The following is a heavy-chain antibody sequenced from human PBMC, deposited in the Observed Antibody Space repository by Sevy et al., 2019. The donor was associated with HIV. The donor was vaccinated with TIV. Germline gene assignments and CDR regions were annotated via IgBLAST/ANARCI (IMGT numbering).Heavy chain of an antibody. V-gene: IGHV3-64D*06. D-gene: IGHD3-10*01. J-gene: IGHJ6*02. CDR3: VKHHYGSGYYGMDV. CDR1: GFTFSSYA. Sequence: GGFLRLSCSASGFTFSSYAMHWVRQAPGKGLEYVSAISSNGGSTYYADSVKGRFTISRDNSKNTLYLQMSSLRAEDTATSYCVKHHYGSGYYGMDVWGQGTTVTVSS. CDR2: ISSNGGST.